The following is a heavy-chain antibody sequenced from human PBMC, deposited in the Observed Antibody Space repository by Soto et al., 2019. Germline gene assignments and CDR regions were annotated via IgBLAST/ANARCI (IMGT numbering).Heavy chain of an antibody. CDR3: ARTFLLRGDIVVVVAAAQLDY. V-gene: IGHV3-21*01. D-gene: IGHD2-15*01. CDR2: ISSSSSYI. Sequence: EVQLVESGGGLVKPGGSLRLSCAASGFTFSSYSMNWVRQAPGKGLEWVSSISSSSSYIYYADSVKGRFTISRDNAKNSLYLQMNSLRAEDTAVYYCARTFLLRGDIVVVVAAAQLDYWGQGTLVTVSS. J-gene: IGHJ4*02. CDR1: GFTFSSYS.